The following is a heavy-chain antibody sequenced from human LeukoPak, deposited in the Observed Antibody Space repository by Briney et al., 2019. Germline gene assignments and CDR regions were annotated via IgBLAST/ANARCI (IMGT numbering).Heavy chain of an antibody. CDR3: AKDRGTDY. Sequence: GASLRLSCAASGFTFDDYAMHWVRQAPGKGLEWVSGISWNSGSIGYADSVKGRFTISRDNAKNSLYLQMNSLRAEDTALYYCAKDRGTDYWGQGTLVTVSS. D-gene: IGHD3-16*01. CDR2: ISWNSGSI. V-gene: IGHV3-9*01. J-gene: IGHJ4*02. CDR1: GFTFDDYA.